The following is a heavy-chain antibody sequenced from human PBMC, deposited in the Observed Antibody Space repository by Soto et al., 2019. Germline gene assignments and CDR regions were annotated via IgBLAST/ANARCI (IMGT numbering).Heavy chain of an antibody. J-gene: IGHJ5*02. CDR3: ARHHGPTTSEKWFDP. D-gene: IGHD5-12*01. CDR1: GYTFFTYD. Sequence: QVHLVQSGVEVKTPGASVKVSCQASGYTFFTYDISWVRQAPGQGLEWMGGISTYSGYTKYAQKLQGRVTMTTDTSTTTAYMELRSLRSDDTAVYYCARHHGPTTSEKWFDPWGQGTLVTVSS. V-gene: IGHV1-18*01. CDR2: ISTYSGYT.